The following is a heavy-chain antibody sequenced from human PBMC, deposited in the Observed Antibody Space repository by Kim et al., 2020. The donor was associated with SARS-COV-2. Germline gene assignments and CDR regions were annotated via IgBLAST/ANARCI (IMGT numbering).Heavy chain of an antibody. D-gene: IGHD3-3*01. Sequence: SETLSLTCAVYGGSFSGYYWSWIRQPPGKGLEWIGEINHSGSTNYNPSLKSRVTISVDTSKNQFSLKLSSVTAADTAVYYCARKGTYYDFWSGYLGGGAVTQAGANYGMDVCGQGTTVTVSS. CDR3: ARKGTYYDFWSGYLGGGAVTQAGANYGMDV. V-gene: IGHV4-34*01. J-gene: IGHJ6*02. CDR1: GGSFSGYY. CDR2: INHSGST.